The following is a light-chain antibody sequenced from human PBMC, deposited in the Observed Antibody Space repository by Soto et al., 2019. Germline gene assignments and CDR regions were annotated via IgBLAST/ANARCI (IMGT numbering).Light chain of an antibody. Sequence: EIVMTQSPDTLSVSPGEGATLSCRVSQSIRSNLAWYQQKPGQAPRLLIYAASSRATGIPDRFSGSGSGTDFTLTINRLEPEDFAVYYCQDYGTSWTFGQGTKVDIK. CDR1: QSIRSN. J-gene: IGKJ1*01. CDR2: AAS. CDR3: QDYGTSWT. V-gene: IGKV3-20*01.